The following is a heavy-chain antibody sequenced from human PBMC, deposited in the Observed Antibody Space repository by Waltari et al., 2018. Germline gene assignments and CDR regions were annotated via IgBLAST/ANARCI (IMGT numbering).Heavy chain of an antibody. D-gene: IGHD6-19*01. V-gene: IGHV3-30-3*01. Sequence: QVQLVESGGGVVQPGRSLRLSCAGSGFTFSWHALHWVRQAPGKGLEWVAVISYEATSKDYADSVQGRFTISRDNSKNTLYLQMNSLRVEDTAVYYCARDQYSTGWYPDYWGQGTLVTVSS. CDR3: ARDQYSTGWYPDY. J-gene: IGHJ4*02. CDR1: GFTFSWHA. CDR2: ISYEATSK.